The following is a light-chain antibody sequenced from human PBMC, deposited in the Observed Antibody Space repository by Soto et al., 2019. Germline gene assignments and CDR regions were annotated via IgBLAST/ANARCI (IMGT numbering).Light chain of an antibody. CDR1: SGSIASNY. Sequence: NFMLTQPHSVSESPGKTVTISCTRSSGSIASNYVQWYQQRPGSAPTTVIYEDNQRPSGVPDRFSGSIDSSSNSASLTISGLKTEGEPDYHCQSYDSSSVVFGGGTKLTVL. CDR3: QSYDSSSVV. CDR2: EDN. V-gene: IGLV6-57*03. J-gene: IGLJ2*01.